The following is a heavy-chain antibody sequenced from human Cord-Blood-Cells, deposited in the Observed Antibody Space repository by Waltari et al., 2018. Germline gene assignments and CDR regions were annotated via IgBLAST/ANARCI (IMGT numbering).Heavy chain of an antibody. CDR1: GYTLTELS. V-gene: IGHV1-24*01. D-gene: IGHD2-2*01. CDR2: FDPEEGET. Sequence: QVQLVQSGAEVKKPGASVKVSCKVSGYTLTELSMHCVRQAPGKGLEWMGGFDPEEGETIYAQKFQGRVTMTEDTSTDTAYMELSSLRSEDTAVYYCATRLRVVPAVDYWGQGTLVTVSS. CDR3: ATRLRVVPAVDY. J-gene: IGHJ4*02.